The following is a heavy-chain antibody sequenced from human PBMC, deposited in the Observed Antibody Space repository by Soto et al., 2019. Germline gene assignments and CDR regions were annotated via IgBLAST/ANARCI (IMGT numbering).Heavy chain of an antibody. Sequence: ASVTVSCKASGYTFATYAIHWVRQAPGQGLEWMGWINPATGNTEYSEKFQDRVTTTRDTSASTAYMELRGLRSEDTAVYYCARRYKSAGWLEPWGQGTLVTVSS. CDR2: INPATGNT. J-gene: IGHJ5*02. V-gene: IGHV1-3*01. D-gene: IGHD1-1*01. CDR1: GYTFATYA. CDR3: ARRYKSAGWLEP.